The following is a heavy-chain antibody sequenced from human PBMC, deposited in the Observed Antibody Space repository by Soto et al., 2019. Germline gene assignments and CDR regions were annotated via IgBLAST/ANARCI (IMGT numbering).Heavy chain of an antibody. Sequence: EVQLVESGGGLVQPGGSLRLSCAASGFTVSSNYMSWVRQAPGKGLEWVSVIYSCGSTYYADSVKGRSTISRDNSKNTLALQMNSLRAEDTGVYDCASLKHSAAAGSIGNWGQGTLVTVSS. V-gene: IGHV3-66*01. D-gene: IGHD6-13*01. CDR3: ASLKHSAAAGSIGN. CDR2: IYSCGST. J-gene: IGHJ4*02. CDR1: GFTVSSNY.